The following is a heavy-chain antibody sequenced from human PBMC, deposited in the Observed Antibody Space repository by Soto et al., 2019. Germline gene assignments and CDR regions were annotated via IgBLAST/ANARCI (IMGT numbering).Heavy chain of an antibody. V-gene: IGHV1-8*01. CDR1: GYTFTSYD. CDR3: ARSRYYDILTGYYPRFDP. J-gene: IGHJ5*02. D-gene: IGHD3-9*01. CDR2: MNPNSGNT. Sequence: ASVKVSCKASGYTFTSYDINWVRQAPGQGLEWMGWMNPNSGNTGYAQKFQGRVTMTRNTSISTAYMELSSLRSEDTAVYYCARSRYYDILTGYYPRFDPWGQGTLVTVSS.